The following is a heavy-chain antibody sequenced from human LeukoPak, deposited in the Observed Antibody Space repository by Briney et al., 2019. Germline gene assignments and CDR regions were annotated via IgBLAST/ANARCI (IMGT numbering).Heavy chain of an antibody. CDR3: ARGPGVYYDILTGYPDPYNWFDP. D-gene: IGHD3-9*01. Sequence: ASVKVSCKASGYTFTSYGISWVRQAPGQGLEWMGWISAYNGNTNYAQKLQGRVTMTTDASTSTAYMELRSLRSDDTAVYYCARGPGVYYDILTGYPDPYNWFDPWGQGTLVTVSS. V-gene: IGHV1-18*01. CDR1: GYTFTSYG. CDR2: ISAYNGNT. J-gene: IGHJ5*02.